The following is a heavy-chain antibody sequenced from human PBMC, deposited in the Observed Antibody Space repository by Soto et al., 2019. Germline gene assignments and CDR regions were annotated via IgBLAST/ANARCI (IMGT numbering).Heavy chain of an antibody. CDR3: VKKIMGYAPPSDAMDV. Sequence: GGALRLSCTPSGFSFRNYGLDWVRQAPGKGLEWVALISYDGDNKYYTDSVRGRFTVSRDNFKNTLFLQIDSLRPEDTGVYYCVKKIMGYAPPSDAMDVWGQGTTVTVSS. CDR1: GFSFRNYG. CDR2: ISYDGDNK. V-gene: IGHV3-30*03. J-gene: IGHJ6*02. D-gene: IGHD1-26*01.